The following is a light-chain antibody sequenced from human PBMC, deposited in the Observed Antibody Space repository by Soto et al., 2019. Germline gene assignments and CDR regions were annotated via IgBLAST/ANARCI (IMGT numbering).Light chain of an antibody. CDR1: QSIRRW. V-gene: IGKV1-5*01. Sequence: INIARYPSSLSSSILYRFTITFLASQSIRRWLAWYQQKPGKAPKLLIFDASTLESGVPSRLSGRGSETEFTLTISWGLPDDFASYYWRQYKSDSAATSGEGTKVDIK. CDR2: DAS. CDR3: RQYKSDSAAT. J-gene: IGKJ1*01.